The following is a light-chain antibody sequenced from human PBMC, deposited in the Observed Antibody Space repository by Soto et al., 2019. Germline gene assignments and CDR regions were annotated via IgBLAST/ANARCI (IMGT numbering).Light chain of an antibody. CDR1: QSVSRY. J-gene: IGKJ4*01. CDR2: DAS. CDR3: QQRYNWLT. V-gene: IGKV3-11*01. Sequence: EIVLTQSPATLSLSPGERATLSCRASQSVSRYLAWYQQKPGQAPRLLIYDASNRATGIPARFSGSGSGTDFTLTISSLEPEDFAVYYCQQRYNWLTFGGGTKVEIQ.